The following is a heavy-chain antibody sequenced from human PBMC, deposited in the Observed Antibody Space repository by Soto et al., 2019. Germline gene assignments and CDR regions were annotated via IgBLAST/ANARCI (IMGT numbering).Heavy chain of an antibody. CDR3: ARGRCSGGSCNSGYYYYMDV. CDR1: GYSFTNYA. J-gene: IGHJ6*03. D-gene: IGHD2-15*01. Sequence: QVQLVQSGAEVKKPGASVKVSCQTSGYSFTNYALQWVRQAPGQRLEWMGWINAGNGNTKYSQKFQGRVTITSDTSATTGYMELSSLRSEDTAVYYCARGRCSGGSCNSGYYYYMDVWGKGTTVIVSS. V-gene: IGHV1-3*01. CDR2: INAGNGNT.